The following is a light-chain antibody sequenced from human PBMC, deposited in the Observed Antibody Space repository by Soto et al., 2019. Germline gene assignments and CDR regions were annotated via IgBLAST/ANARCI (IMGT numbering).Light chain of an antibody. CDR1: QSISSW. Sequence: DIQMTQSPSTLSASVGDRVTITCRASQSISSWLAWYQQKPGKAPKLLIYDASSLESGIPSRFSGSGSGTEFTLTISSLQPYDFATYYGQQYNSYATFGRGTKVEIK. CDR3: QQYNSYAT. V-gene: IGKV1-5*01. CDR2: DAS. J-gene: IGKJ1*01.